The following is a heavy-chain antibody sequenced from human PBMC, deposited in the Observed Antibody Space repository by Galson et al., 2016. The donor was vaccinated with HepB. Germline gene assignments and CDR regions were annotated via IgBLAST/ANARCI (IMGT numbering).Heavy chain of an antibody. CDR1: GFSLTTNKVC. V-gene: IGHV2-70*13. D-gene: IGHD3-9*01. J-gene: IGHJ6*02. Sequence: PALVKPTQTLTLTCSFSGFSLTTNKVCVSWIRQPPGKALEWLALIDWEDDKDYHTSLKTRLTISKDTSKNQVVLTMTNMDPVDTATYYCARTSQPSYGFDNYYFNGFDVWGPGATVTVSS. CDR3: ARTSQPSYGFDNYYFNGFDV. CDR2: IDWEDDK.